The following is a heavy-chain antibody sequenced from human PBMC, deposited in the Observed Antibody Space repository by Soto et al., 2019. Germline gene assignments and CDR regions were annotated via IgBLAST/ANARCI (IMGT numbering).Heavy chain of an antibody. D-gene: IGHD3-3*01. CDR1: GFTFSSYG. J-gene: IGHJ6*03. Sequence: GGSLRLSCAASGFTFSSYGMHWVRQAPGKGLEWVAVISYDGSNKYYADSVKGRFTISRDNSKNTLYLQMNSLRAEDTAVYYSATPVLRFLEWSPYYMDVWGKGTTVTVS. CDR2: ISYDGSNK. V-gene: IGHV3-30*03. CDR3: ATPVLRFLEWSPYYMDV.